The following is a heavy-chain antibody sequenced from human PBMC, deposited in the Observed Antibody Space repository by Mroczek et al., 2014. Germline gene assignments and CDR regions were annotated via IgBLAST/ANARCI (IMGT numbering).Heavy chain of an antibody. CDR1: GFTFSSYS. Sequence: VQLVESGGGLVKPGGSLRLSCAASGFTFSSYSMNWVRQAPGKGLEWVSSISSSSSYIYYADSVKGRFTISRDNAKNSLYLQMNSLRAEDTAVYYCARGLFVFGRTAYYFDYWGQGTLVTVSS. V-gene: IGHV3-21*01. J-gene: IGHJ4*02. CDR2: ISSSSSYI. D-gene: IGHD3-10*02. CDR3: ARGLFVFGRTAYYFDY.